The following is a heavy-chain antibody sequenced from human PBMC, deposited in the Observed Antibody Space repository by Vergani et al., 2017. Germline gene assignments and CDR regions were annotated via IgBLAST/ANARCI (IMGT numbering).Heavy chain of an antibody. D-gene: IGHD1-26*01. Sequence: QVQLQESGPGLVKPSQTLSLTCTVSGGSISSGGYYWSWIRQHPGKGLEWIGYIYYSGSTYYNPSLKGRVTISVDTSKNQFSLKLSSVTAADTAVYYCARWSLGATWSGDFDYWGQGTLVTVSS. CDR1: GGSISSGGYY. CDR2: IYYSGST. CDR3: ARWSLGATWSGDFDY. J-gene: IGHJ4*02. V-gene: IGHV4-31*03.